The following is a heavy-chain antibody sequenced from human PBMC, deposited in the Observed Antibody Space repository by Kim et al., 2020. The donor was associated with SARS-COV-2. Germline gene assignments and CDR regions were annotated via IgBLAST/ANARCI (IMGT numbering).Heavy chain of an antibody. J-gene: IGHJ4*01. Sequence: ASVKVSCKVSGYTLTAVSMHWVRQAPGKGLEWMGGFDPEDGETTYAQKFQGRVTMTEDTSTNTAFMQLSGLRSEDTAVYYCAISLPFYFYSSAYYCLDYW. V-gene: IGHV1-24*01. CDR1: GYTLTAVS. CDR2: FDPEDGET. D-gene: IGHD3-22*01. CDR3: AISLPFYFYSSAYYCLDY.